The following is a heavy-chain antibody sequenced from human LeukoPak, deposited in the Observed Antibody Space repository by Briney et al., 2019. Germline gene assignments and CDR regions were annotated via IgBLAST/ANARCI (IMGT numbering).Heavy chain of an antibody. CDR2: IYPGDSDT. V-gene: IGHV5-51*01. D-gene: IGHD6-13*01. CDR3: ARHARIAAAGDY. CDR1: GYTFTSYW. Sequence: ASVKVSCKASGYTFTSYWIGWVRQMPGKGLEWMGIIYPGDSDTRYSPSFQGQVTISADKSISTAYLQWSSLKASDTAMYYCARHARIAAAGDYWGQGTLVTVSS. J-gene: IGHJ4*02.